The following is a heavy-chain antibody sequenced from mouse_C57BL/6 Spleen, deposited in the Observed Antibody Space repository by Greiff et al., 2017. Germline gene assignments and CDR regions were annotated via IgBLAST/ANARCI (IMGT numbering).Heavy chain of an antibody. V-gene: IGHV1-22*01. CDR3: ANYYGSSHWYFDV. CDR1: GYTFTDYN. CDR2: INPNNGGT. J-gene: IGHJ1*03. D-gene: IGHD1-1*01. Sequence: VQLQQSGPELVKPGASVKMSCKASGYTFTDYNMHWVKQSHGKSLEWIGYINPNNGGTSYNQKFKGKATLTVNKSSSTAYMELRSLTSEESAVYYCANYYGSSHWYFDVWGTGTTVTVSS.